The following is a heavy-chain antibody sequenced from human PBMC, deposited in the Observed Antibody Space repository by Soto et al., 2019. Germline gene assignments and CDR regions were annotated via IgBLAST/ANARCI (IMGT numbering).Heavy chain of an antibody. D-gene: IGHD3-22*01. V-gene: IGHV4-34*01. CDR3: ARDRRGVTMTLDY. CDR2: INHSGST. CDR1: GGSFSGYY. Sequence: AETLSLTCAVYGGSFSGYYWSWIRQPPGKGLEWIGEINHSGSTNYNPSLKSRVTISVDTSKNQFSLRAEDTAVYYCARDRRGVTMTLDYWGPGTLVTVSS. J-gene: IGHJ4*02.